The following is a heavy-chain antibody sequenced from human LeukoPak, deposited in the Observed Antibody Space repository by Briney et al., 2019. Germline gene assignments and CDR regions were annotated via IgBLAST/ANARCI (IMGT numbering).Heavy chain of an antibody. CDR2: IRSKANSYAT. V-gene: IGHV3-73*01. J-gene: IGHJ3*02. CDR3: YYFDSGGYYYDAFDI. Sequence: PGGSLRLSCAASGFTFSGSAMHWVRQASGKGLEWVGRIRSKANSYATAYAASVKGRFTISRDDSKNTAYLQMNSLKTEDTAVYYCYYFDSGGYYYDAFDIWGQGTMVTVSS. CDR1: GFTFSGSA. D-gene: IGHD3-22*01.